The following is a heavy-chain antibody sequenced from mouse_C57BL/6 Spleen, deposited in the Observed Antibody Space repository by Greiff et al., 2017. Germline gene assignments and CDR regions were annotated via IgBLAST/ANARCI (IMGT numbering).Heavy chain of an antibody. J-gene: IGHJ3*01. Sequence: EVQLQQSGPELVKPGASVKISCKASGYTFNDYYMNWVKQSHGKGLEWIGDINPDNGGTSYTQKFKGKATLTVDKSSSTAYMELRSLTSEDSAVYYCARSYDYNVAWLAYWGQGTLVTVAA. CDR2: INPDNGGT. V-gene: IGHV1-26*01. D-gene: IGHD2-4*01. CDR1: GYTFNDYY. CDR3: ARSYDYNVAWLAY.